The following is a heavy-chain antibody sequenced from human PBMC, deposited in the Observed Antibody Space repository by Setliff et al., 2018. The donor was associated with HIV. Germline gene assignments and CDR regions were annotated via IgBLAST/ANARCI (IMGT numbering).Heavy chain of an antibody. J-gene: IGHJ4*02. CDR1: GGTFSSYA. D-gene: IGHD2-2*01. Sequence: GASVKVSCKASGGTFSSYAISWVRQAPGKGLEWMGGFDPTEGETVHAQKFQGRVTMTEDTSTDTAYMELSGLRSEDTAVYYCSIDVIGGWQRPMPDYWGPGTLVTVSS. CDR2: FDPTEGET. V-gene: IGHV1-24*01. CDR3: SIDVIGGWQRPMPDY.